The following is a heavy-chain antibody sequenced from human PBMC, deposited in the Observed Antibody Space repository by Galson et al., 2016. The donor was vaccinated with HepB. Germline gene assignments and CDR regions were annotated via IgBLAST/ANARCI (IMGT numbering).Heavy chain of an antibody. J-gene: IGHJ4*02. CDR3: AKDRYDSSGARYDY. D-gene: IGHD3-22*01. CDR2: ISESGGTT. V-gene: IGHV3-23*01. CDR1: GFTFSNYA. Sequence: SLRLSCAASGFTFSNYAMSWVRQAPGKGLVWVSGISESGGTTYDTDSLKGRFTISRDNSRNMLFLQMTSMRAEDTAVYYCAKDRYDSSGARYDYWGQGTLVTVSS.